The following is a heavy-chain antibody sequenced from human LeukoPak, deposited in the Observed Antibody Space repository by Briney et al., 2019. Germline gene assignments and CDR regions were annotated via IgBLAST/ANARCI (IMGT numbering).Heavy chain of an antibody. J-gene: IGHJ6*02. Sequence: GGSLRLSCAGSGFIFSNYWVHWVRQAPGKELVWVARIDVVGTRTDYADSVRGRFTISRANAKNSLYLQMNSLRSDDTAVYYCARDQGGASDSKPQYYRFGLDVWGQGTTVTVS. V-gene: IGHV3-74*01. D-gene: IGHD1-26*01. CDR2: IDVVGTRT. CDR3: ARDQGGASDSKPQYYRFGLDV. CDR1: GFIFSNYW.